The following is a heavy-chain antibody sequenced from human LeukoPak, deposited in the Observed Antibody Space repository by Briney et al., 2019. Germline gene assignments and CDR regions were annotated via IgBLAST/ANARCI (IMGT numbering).Heavy chain of an antibody. CDR1: GYTFLNHG. J-gene: IGHJ4*02. CDR3: ARAPAIAVVLFSPSFDY. Sequence: ASVKVSCKASGYTFLNHGITWVRQAPGQGLESMAWVSAYNGNRNYAQNFQGRVTMTIDTSTTTAYMEMNNLRSDDTAVYYCARAPAIAVVLFSPSFDYWGQGTLVTVSS. CDR2: VSAYNGNR. D-gene: IGHD2-15*01. V-gene: IGHV1-18*01.